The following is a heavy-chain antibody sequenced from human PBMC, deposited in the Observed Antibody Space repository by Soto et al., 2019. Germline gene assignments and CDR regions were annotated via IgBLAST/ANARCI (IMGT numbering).Heavy chain of an antibody. CDR3: SRKPRISTDAFDI. V-gene: IGHV1-46*01. J-gene: IGHJ3*02. D-gene: IGHD3-3*01. CDR1: GYTFTSYY. CDR2: INPSGGST. Sequence: AAVKVSCQASGYTFTSYYMHWVRQAPGQGLEWMGIINPSGGSTSYAQKLQGRVTMTSDTYTSTVHLELSSLRAEDTAVYYFSRKPRISTDAFDIWGQGTMVTVSS.